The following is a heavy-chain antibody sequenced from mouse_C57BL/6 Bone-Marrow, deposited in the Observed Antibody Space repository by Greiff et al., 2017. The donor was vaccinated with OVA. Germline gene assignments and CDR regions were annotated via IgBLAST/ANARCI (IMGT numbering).Heavy chain of an antibody. D-gene: IGHD1-1*01. J-gene: IGHJ1*03. CDR2: IDPSDSYT. CDR1: GYTFTSYW. Sequence: QVQLQQPGAELVRPGTSVKLSCKASGYTFTSYWMHWVKQRPGQGLEWIGVIDPSDSYTNYNQKFKGKATLTVDTSSSTAYMQLSSLTSEDSAVYFCARVRDYYGSSSSWYFDVWGTGTTVTVSS. V-gene: IGHV1-59*01. CDR3: ARVRDYYGSSSSWYFDV.